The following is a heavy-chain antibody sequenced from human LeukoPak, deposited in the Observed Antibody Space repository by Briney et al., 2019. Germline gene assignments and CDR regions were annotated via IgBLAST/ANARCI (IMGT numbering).Heavy chain of an antibody. D-gene: IGHD3-9*01. Sequence: GXIIPIFGTANYAQKFQGRVTITTDESTSTAYMELSSLRSEDTAVYYCARGNPYYDILTGYDFVYWGQGTLVTVSS. J-gene: IGHJ4*02. CDR3: ARGNPYYDILTGYDFVY. V-gene: IGHV1-69*05. CDR2: IIPIFGTA.